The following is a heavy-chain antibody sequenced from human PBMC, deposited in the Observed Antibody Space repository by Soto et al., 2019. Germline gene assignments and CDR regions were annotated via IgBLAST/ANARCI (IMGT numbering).Heavy chain of an antibody. CDR3: ARYYDFWSGYLPYYYGMDV. J-gene: IGHJ6*02. Sequence: LSRPCAVYGGSFSGYYWSWILQPPGKGLEWIGEINHSGSTNYNPSLKSRVTISVDTSKNQFSLKLSSVTAADTAVYYCARYYDFWSGYLPYYYGMDVWGQGTTVTVSS. D-gene: IGHD3-3*01. V-gene: IGHV4-34*01. CDR1: GGSFSGYY. CDR2: INHSGST.